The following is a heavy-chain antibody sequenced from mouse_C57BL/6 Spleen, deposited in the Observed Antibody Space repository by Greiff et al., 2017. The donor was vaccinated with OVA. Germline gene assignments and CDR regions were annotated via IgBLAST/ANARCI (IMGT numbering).Heavy chain of an antibody. CDR1: GFTFSSYA. J-gene: IGHJ3*01. D-gene: IGHD3-2*01. CDR3: AQTDAY. CDR2: ISDGGSYT. Sequence: EVKLMESGGGLVKPGGSLTLSCAASGFTFSSYALSWVRQTPETRLEWVATISDGGSYTYSPANVKGRFTISRDKAKINLYQQMSHLKSENTAMYYCAQTDAYWGQGTLVTVSA. V-gene: IGHV5-4*03.